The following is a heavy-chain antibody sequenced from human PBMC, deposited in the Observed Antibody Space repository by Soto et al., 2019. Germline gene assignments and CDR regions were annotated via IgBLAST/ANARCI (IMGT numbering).Heavy chain of an antibody. V-gene: IGHV4-59*08. D-gene: IGHD1-1*01. CDR3: ARHGRWHDLDI. CDR1: GGSISSYY. Sequence: QVQLQESGPGLVKPSETLSLTCTVSGGSISSYYWSWIRQPPGKGVEWIGYIYYSGSTNYNPSLKRRVTISVDTSKNQFSLKLSSVTAADTAVYYCARHGRWHDLDIWGQGTMVTVSS. CDR2: IYYSGST. J-gene: IGHJ3*02.